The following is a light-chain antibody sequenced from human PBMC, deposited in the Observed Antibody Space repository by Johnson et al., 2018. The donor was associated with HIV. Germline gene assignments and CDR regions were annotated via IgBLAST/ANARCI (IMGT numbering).Light chain of an antibody. CDR1: SSNIGNND. CDR3: GTWDSSLSAGV. Sequence: QSELTQPPSVSAAPGQKVTISCSGSSSNIGNNDVSWYQQLPGTAPKLLIYDNNKRPSGIPDRFSGSKSGTSATLGIPGLQHGDEADYYCGTWDSSLSAGVFGTGTKVTVL. J-gene: IGLJ1*01. V-gene: IGLV1-51*01. CDR2: DNN.